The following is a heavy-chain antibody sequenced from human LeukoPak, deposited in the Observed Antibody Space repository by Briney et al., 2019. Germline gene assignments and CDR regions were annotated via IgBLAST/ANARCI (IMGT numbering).Heavy chain of an antibody. CDR1: GGSFSGYY. Sequence: SETLSLTCAVYGGSFSGYYWSWIRQPPGKELEWIGEINHSGSTNYNPSLKSRVTISVDTSKNQFSLKLSSVTAADTAVYYCASTRMTIFGVVIHPYFVYWGQGTLVTVSS. D-gene: IGHD3-3*01. V-gene: IGHV4-34*01. CDR2: INHSGST. J-gene: IGHJ4*02. CDR3: ASTRMTIFGVVIHPYFVY.